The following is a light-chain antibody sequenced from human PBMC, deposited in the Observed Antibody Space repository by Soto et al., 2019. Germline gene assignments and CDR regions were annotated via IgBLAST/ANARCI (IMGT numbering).Light chain of an antibody. J-gene: IGKJ1*01. CDR2: KAS. V-gene: IGKV1-5*03. Sequence: IRMTQSPCSLSASVGDRVTITCRASQSISSWLAWYQQKPGKAPKLLIYKASSLESGVPSRFSGSGSGTEFTLTISSLQPDDFATYYCQQYNSYSPWTFGHGTKVDIK. CDR1: QSISSW. CDR3: QQYNSYSPWT.